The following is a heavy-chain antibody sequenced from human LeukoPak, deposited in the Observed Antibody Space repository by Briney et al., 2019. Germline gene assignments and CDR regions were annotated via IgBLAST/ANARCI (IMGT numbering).Heavy chain of an antibody. CDR1: GGTSSSSA. CDR2: INTIFVTA. Sequence: ASLKVSCKASGGTSSSSAISWGRHAPGQGLEWMGGINTIFVTAKYAQKFQGRVTITADESTSTAYMELSSLRSEDTAVYYCARTTTVVTPWADNDHWGQGTLVTVSS. V-gene: IGHV1-69*13. CDR3: ARTTTVVTPWADNDH. D-gene: IGHD4-23*01. J-gene: IGHJ4*02.